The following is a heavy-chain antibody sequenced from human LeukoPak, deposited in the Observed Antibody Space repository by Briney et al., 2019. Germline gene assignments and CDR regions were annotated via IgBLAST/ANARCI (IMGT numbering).Heavy chain of an antibody. CDR3: AKYSSSWYSIGNDY. CDR2: VDPEDGET. D-gene: IGHD6-13*01. J-gene: IGHJ4*02. Sequence: ASVKISCKASGYTFTDYYMHWVQQAPGKGLEWMGRVDPEDGETIYAEKFQGRVTITADTSTDTAYMELSSLRAEDTAVYYCAKYSSSWYSIGNDYWGQGTLVTVSS. V-gene: IGHV1-69-2*01. CDR1: GYTFTDYY.